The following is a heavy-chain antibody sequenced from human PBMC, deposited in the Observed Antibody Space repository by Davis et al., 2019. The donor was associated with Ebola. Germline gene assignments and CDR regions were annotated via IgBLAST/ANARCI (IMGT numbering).Heavy chain of an antibody. CDR1: GYTFTSFG. V-gene: IGHV1-3*01. Sequence: ASVKVSCKASGYTFTSFGVHWVRQAPGQRLEWMGWINAGNGNTKYSQKFQGRVTITRDASASTAYMEVGILRSDDTAVYYCARAQFPTTSDHWGQGTLVTVSS. D-gene: IGHD1-1*01. J-gene: IGHJ4*02. CDR3: ARAQFPTTSDH. CDR2: INAGNGNT.